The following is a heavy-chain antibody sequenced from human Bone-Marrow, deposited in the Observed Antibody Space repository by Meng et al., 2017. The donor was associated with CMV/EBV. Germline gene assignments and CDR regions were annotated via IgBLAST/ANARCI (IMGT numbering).Heavy chain of an antibody. CDR2: IYYSGST. Sequence: LHCTVSGGYIRSYYWRWIRQPPGKGLEWIGYIYYSGSTNYNPSLKSRVTISVDTSKNQFSLKLSSVTAADTAVYYCARDRGQLGVDYWGQGTLVTVSS. V-gene: IGHV4-59*01. CDR3: ARDRGQLGVDY. D-gene: IGHD1-26*01. CDR1: GGYIRSYY. J-gene: IGHJ4*02.